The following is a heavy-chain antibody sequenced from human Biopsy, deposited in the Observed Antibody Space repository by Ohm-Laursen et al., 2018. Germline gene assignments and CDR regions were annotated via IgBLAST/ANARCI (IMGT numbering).Heavy chain of an antibody. Sequence: SETLSLTCTVSGGSISSYYWSWIRQPPGKGLEWIGYIYYTGSTKYNPSLKSRVTISVDTSMNHLSLRLTFVTATDTAVYYCARHAPSYSGSYWRYFDLWGRGTLVTVSS. CDR2: IYYTGST. D-gene: IGHD1-26*01. V-gene: IGHV4-59*08. CDR3: ARHAPSYSGSYWRYFDL. CDR1: GGSISSYY. J-gene: IGHJ2*01.